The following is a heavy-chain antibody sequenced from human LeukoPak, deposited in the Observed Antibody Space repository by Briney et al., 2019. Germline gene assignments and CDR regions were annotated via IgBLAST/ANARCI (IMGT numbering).Heavy chain of an antibody. D-gene: IGHD1-26*01. CDR3: ARGTPVGATRFDP. V-gene: IGHV4-61*02. J-gene: IGHJ5*02. Sequence: SETLSPTCTVSGGSISSGSYYWSWIRQPAGKGLEWIGRIYTSGSTNYNLSLKSRVTISVDTSKNQFSLKLSSVTAADTAVYYCARGTPVGATRFDPWGQGTLVTVSS. CDR2: IYTSGST. CDR1: GGSISSGSYY.